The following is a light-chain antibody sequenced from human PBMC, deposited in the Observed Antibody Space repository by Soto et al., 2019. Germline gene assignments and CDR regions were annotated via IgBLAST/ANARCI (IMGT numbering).Light chain of an antibody. CDR3: ATWDTSLTVVV. Sequence: QSVLTQPPSVSAAPGQTVTISCSGSSSNIGNNYVSWYQQLPGTAPKLLIYDNDKRPSGIPDRFSGSKSGTSATLGITGLQTGDEADYYCATWDTSLTVVVFGGGTKLTVL. CDR2: DND. J-gene: IGLJ3*02. V-gene: IGLV1-51*01. CDR1: SSNIGNNY.